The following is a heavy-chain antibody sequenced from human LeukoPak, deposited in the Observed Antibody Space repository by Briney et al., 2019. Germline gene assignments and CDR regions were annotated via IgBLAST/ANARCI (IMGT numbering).Heavy chain of an antibody. CDR3: TRVGDYYDSSFDY. J-gene: IGHJ4*02. V-gene: IGHV3-48*01. CDR1: GFTFSSYS. CDR2: ISSSSSTI. Sequence: GGSLRLSCAASGFTFSSYSMNWVRQAPGKGLEWVSYISSSSSTIYYADSVKGRFTISRDNAKNSLHLQMNSLRAEDTAVYYCTRVGDYYDSSFDYWGQGTLVTVSS. D-gene: IGHD3-22*01.